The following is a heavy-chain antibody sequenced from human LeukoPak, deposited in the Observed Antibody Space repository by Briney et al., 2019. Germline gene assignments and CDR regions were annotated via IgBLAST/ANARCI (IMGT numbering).Heavy chain of an antibody. Sequence: SETLSLTCTVSGGSISSYYWSWNRQPPGKGLEWIGYIYYSGSTNYNPSLKSRVTISVDTSKNQFSLKLSSVTAADTAVYYCARAITIFGVVDAFDIWGQGTMVTVSS. J-gene: IGHJ3*02. CDR1: GGSISSYY. CDR2: IYYSGST. CDR3: ARAITIFGVVDAFDI. V-gene: IGHV4-59*01. D-gene: IGHD3-3*01.